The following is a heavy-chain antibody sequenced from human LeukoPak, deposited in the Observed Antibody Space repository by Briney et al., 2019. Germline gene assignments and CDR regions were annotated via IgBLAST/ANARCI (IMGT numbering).Heavy chain of an antibody. CDR2: INSDGSST. CDR3: AKVNGYCSSTSCQGAFDI. Sequence: GGSLRLSCAASGFTFSSYWMHWVRQAPGKGLVWVSRINSDGSSTSYADSVKGRFTISRDNAKNSLYLQMNSLRAEDTALYYCAKVNGYCSSTSCQGAFDIWGQGTMVTVSS. V-gene: IGHV3-74*01. D-gene: IGHD2-2*01. CDR1: GFTFSSYW. J-gene: IGHJ3*02.